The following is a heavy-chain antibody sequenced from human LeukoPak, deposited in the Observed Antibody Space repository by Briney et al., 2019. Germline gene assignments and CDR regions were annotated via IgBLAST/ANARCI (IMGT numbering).Heavy chain of an antibody. CDR1: GDTFSSYA. D-gene: IGHD7-27*01. V-gene: IGHV1-69*04. CDR2: IIPILGIA. Sequence: GASVKVSCKASGDTFSSYAISWVRQVPGQGLEWMGRIIPILGIANYAQKFQGRVTITADKSTSTAYMELSSLRSEDTAVYYCASWATPFDYWGQGTLVTVSS. CDR3: ASWATPFDY. J-gene: IGHJ4*02.